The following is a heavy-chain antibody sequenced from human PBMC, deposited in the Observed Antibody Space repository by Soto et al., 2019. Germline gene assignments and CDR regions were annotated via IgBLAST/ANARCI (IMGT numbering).Heavy chain of an antibody. V-gene: IGHV3-33*01. D-gene: IGHD2-21*01. Sequence: QVQLVESGGGVVQPGGSLRLSCAASGFTFSSYGMHWVRQAPGKGLQWVALVWYDGSNQYYADSVKGRFTISRDNSKNTLHRQLKSLGAEDTAVYFCARDRQCCGGSYVVFAYTYGMDVWGQGTTVTVSS. CDR1: GFTFSSYG. CDR2: VWYDGSNQ. CDR3: ARDRQCCGGSYVVFAYTYGMDV. J-gene: IGHJ6*02.